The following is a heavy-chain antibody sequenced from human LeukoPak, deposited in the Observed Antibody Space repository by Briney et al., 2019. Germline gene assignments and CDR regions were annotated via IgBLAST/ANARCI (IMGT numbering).Heavy chain of an antibody. D-gene: IGHD3-10*02. Sequence: GGSLRLSCAVSGFNVSSSYMSWVRQAPGKGLEWVSYISSSGSTIYYADSVKGRFTISRDNAKNSLYLQMNSLRAEDTAVYYCAELGITMIGGVWGKGTTVTISS. J-gene: IGHJ6*04. CDR3: AELGITMIGGV. V-gene: IGHV3-48*03. CDR1: GFNVSSSY. CDR2: ISSSGSTI.